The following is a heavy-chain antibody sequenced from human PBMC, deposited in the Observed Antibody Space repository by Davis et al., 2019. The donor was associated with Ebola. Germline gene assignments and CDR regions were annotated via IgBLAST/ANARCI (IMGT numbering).Heavy chain of an antibody. CDR1: GSAFRSYA. J-gene: IGHJ6*02. D-gene: IGHD3-9*01. V-gene: IGHV3-7*03. Sequence: GGSLRLSCAASGSAFRSYAMNWVRQAPGKGLEWVANINQVGSEKYYVDPLKARFTISRDNAKNSPYLQMNSLRAEDTAVYQCARDHRGYYDILTGYYTQYYYGMGVWGQGTTVTVSS. CDR3: ARDHRGYYDILTGYYTQYYYGMGV. CDR2: INQVGSEK.